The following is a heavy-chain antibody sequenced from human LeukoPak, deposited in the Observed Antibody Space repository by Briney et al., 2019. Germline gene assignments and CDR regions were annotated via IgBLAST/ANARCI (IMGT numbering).Heavy chain of an antibody. CDR3: AKTNTGFWSGYFTF. V-gene: IGHV3-73*01. CDR2: IKTKANNYAT. Sequence: GGSLRLSCAASGFTFSGSAMHWARQASGKGLEWVGRIKTKANNYATAYAASVKGRFTISRDDSKNTACLQMNSLKTEDTAVYYCAKTNTGFWSGYFTFWGQGTLVTVSS. D-gene: IGHD3-3*01. J-gene: IGHJ4*02. CDR1: GFTFSGSA.